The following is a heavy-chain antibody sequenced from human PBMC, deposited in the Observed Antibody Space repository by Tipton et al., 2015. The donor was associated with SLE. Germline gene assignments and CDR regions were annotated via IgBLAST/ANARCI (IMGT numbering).Heavy chain of an antibody. Sequence: TLSLTCTVSGGSISSYYWSWIRQPAGKGLEWIGRIYTSGSTNYNPSLKSRVTISVDTSKNQFSLKLSSVTAADTAVYYCARDLETPGGYDYIWGSYRAFDIWGQGTMVTISS. CDR1: GGSISSYY. CDR3: ARDLETPGGYDYIWGSYRAFDI. CDR2: IYTSGST. V-gene: IGHV4-4*07. D-gene: IGHD3-16*01. J-gene: IGHJ3*02.